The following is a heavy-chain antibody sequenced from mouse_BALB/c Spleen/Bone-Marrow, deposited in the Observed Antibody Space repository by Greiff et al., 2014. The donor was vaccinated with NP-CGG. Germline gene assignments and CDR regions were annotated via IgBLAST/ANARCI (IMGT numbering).Heavy chain of an antibody. V-gene: IGHV1-5*01. J-gene: IGHJ2*01. CDR1: GYTFSNYW. Sequence: EVQLQQSGTVLARPGAAVKMSCKASGYTFSNYWMHWVKQRPGQGLEWIGTIYPGNSDTTYNQKFKGKATLTAVTSTSTAYMELSSLTNEDSAVYYCTTLARNNFYYWGQVTTLTISS. CDR2: IYPGNSDT. CDR3: TTLARNNFYY. D-gene: IGHD3-1*01.